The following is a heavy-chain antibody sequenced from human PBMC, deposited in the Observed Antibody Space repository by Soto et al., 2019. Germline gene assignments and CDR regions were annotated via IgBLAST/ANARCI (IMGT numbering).Heavy chain of an antibody. CDR2: IVVGSGNT. V-gene: IGHV1-58*01. CDR1: GFTFTSSA. J-gene: IGHJ6*02. Sequence: SVKVSCKASGFTFTSSAVQWVRQARGQRLEWIGWIVVGSGNTNYAQKFQEGVTITRDMSTSTAYMELSSLRSEDTAVYYCAADVGDDYISNYYGMDVWGQGTTVTVSS. D-gene: IGHD4-4*01. CDR3: AADVGDDYISNYYGMDV.